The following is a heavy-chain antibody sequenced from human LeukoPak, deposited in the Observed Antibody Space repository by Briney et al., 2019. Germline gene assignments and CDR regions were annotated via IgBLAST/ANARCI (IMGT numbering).Heavy chain of an antibody. CDR1: GGSISSSSYY. CDR2: IYYSGST. J-gene: IGHJ5*02. CDR3: AREDPPLYSSGWYGGWFDP. V-gene: IGHV4-39*07. Sequence: SETLSLTCTVSGGSISSSSYYWGWIRQPPGKGLEWIGSIYYSGSTNYNPSLKSRVTISVDTSKNQFSLKLSSVTAADTAVYYCAREDPPLYSSGWYGGWFDPWGQGTLVTVSS. D-gene: IGHD6-19*01.